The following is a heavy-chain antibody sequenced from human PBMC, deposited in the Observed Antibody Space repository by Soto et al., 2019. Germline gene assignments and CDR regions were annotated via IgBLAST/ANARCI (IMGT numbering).Heavy chain of an antibody. J-gene: IGHJ6*02. CDR1: GYSFTSYW. Sequence: GESLKISCKGSGYSFTSYWIGWVRQMPGKGLEWMGTIYPGDSDTRYSPSFQGQVTISADKSISTAYLQWSSLKASDTAMYYCARRRAVAGTGYYYGMDVWGQGTTVTVSS. V-gene: IGHV5-51*01. D-gene: IGHD6-19*01. CDR3: ARRRAVAGTGYYYGMDV. CDR2: IYPGDSDT.